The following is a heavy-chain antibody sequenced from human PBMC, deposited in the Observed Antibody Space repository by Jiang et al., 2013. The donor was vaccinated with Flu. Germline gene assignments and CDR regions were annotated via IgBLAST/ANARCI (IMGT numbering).Heavy chain of an antibody. V-gene: IGHV5-51*01. D-gene: IGHD2-15*01. CDR2: IYPGDSDT. Sequence: SYWIGWVRQMPGKGLEWMGIIYPGDSDTRYSPSFQGQVTISADKSISTAYLQWSSLKASDTAMYYCARITRSGGSFLDYWGQGTLVTVSS. J-gene: IGHJ4*02. CDR1: SYW. CDR3: ARITRSGGSFLDY.